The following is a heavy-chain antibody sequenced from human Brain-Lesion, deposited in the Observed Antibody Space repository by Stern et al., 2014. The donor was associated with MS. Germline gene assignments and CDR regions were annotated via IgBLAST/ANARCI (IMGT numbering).Heavy chain of an antibody. J-gene: IGHJ6*02. CDR3: ARVDCSGTNCFYYYYGMDV. Sequence: EVQLVESGGGLVKPGGSLRLSCEASGFTFNSYSMNWFRQAPGKGLEWVSSISVGTAYIYDADSVKGRFTISRDNAKNSLFLQMNTLRAEDTGVYYCARVDCSGTNCFYYYYGMDVWGQGTTVTVSS. D-gene: IGHD2-2*01. CDR2: ISVGTAYI. V-gene: IGHV3-21*01. CDR1: GFTFNSYS.